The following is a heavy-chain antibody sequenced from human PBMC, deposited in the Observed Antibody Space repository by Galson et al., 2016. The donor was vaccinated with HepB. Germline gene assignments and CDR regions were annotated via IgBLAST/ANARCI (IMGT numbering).Heavy chain of an antibody. Sequence: SVKVSCKASGYTFTAYYMHWVRQAPGQGLEWMGWINPNSGVTNYAQKFQGRVTMTRDTSSSTAYMELSSLRFDDTAVYYCTEWELGGYWGQGTLVTVSS. J-gene: IGHJ4*02. CDR2: INPNSGVT. V-gene: IGHV1-2*02. CDR3: TEWELGGY. D-gene: IGHD1-26*01. CDR1: GYTFTAYY.